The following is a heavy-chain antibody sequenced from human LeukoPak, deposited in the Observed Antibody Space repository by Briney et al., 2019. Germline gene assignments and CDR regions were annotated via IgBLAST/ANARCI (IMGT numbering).Heavy chain of an antibody. D-gene: IGHD3-16*01. J-gene: IGHJ4*02. CDR1: GFTFSIYA. Sequence: GGSLRLSCAASGFTFSIYAMSWVRQAPGKGLEWVSAISGSGGTAYYADSVKGRFTISRDNAKNSLYLQMNSLRAEDTAVYYCARSLGYFDYWAREPWSPSPQ. CDR2: ISGSGGTA. V-gene: IGHV3-23*01. CDR3: ARSLGYFDY.